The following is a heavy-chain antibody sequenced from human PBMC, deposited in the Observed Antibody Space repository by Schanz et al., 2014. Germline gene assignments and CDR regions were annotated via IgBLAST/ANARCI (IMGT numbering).Heavy chain of an antibody. CDR3: AKNQYDDVDLSSFYFDF. D-gene: IGHD3-10*02. CDR2: ISASGDTA. Sequence: EVQLLESGGGLVQPGGSLRLSCAASGFTFSSYAMSWVRQAPGKGLEWVSAISASGDTAYYADSVKGRFTISRDNSKNTLYLQMNSLRPEDTAIYYCAKNQYDDVDLSSFYFDFWGQGTLVTVSS. V-gene: IGHV3-23*01. J-gene: IGHJ4*02. CDR1: GFTFSSYA.